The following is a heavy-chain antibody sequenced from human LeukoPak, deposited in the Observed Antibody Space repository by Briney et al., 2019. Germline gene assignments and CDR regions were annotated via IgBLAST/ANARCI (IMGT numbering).Heavy chain of an antibody. D-gene: IGHD3-16*02. CDR2: INLTGGT. CDR3: ARDPHDYVWGSYRPRYFDY. J-gene: IGHJ4*02. Sequence: SETLSLTCAVHGGSFSGYYWSWIRQPPGKGLEWIGEINLTGGTNYNPSLKSRVTMSVDTSKNQFSLKLSSVTAADTAVYYCARDPHDYVWGSYRPRYFDYWGQGTLVAVSS. CDR1: GGSFSGYY. V-gene: IGHV4-34*10.